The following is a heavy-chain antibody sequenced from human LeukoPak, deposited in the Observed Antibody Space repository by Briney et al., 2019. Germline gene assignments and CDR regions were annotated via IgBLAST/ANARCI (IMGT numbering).Heavy chain of an antibody. J-gene: IGHJ4*02. CDR3: AREVVPDCSSTSCYSGPDY. D-gene: IGHD2-2*02. CDR2: ISWNSGSI. V-gene: IGHV3-20*04. CDR1: GFTVSSNY. Sequence: GGSLRLSCAASGFTVSSNYMSWVRQAPGKGLEWVSGISWNSGSIGYADSVKGRFTISRDNAKNSLYLQMNSLRAEDTAVYYCAREVVPDCSSTSCYSGPDYWGQGTLVTVSS.